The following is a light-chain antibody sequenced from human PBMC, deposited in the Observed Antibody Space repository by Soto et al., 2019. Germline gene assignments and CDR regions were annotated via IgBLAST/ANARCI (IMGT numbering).Light chain of an antibody. J-gene: IGKJ4*01. V-gene: IGKV1-17*01. CDR2: GAS. Sequence: DIQMTQSPSSLSASVGDRVTITCRASQDIGKKLGWYQQKAGKAPKRLIYGASTLQSGVPSRFSGSGSGTDFTLTISSLQPEDFATYYCLQQSAYPLTFGGGTKVEIK. CDR1: QDIGKK. CDR3: LQQSAYPLT.